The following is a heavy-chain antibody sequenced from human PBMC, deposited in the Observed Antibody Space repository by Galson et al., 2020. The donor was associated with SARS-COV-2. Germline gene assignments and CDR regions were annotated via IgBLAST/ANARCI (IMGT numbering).Heavy chain of an antibody. CDR2: IDWDDDK. CDR1: GFSLSTSGMC. D-gene: IGHD6-13*01. CDR3: ARSAGESSSWFLGGGMDV. J-gene: IGHJ6*02. V-gene: IGHV2-70*11. Sequence: ESGPTLVKPTQTLTLTCTFSGFSLSTSGMCVSWIRQPPGKALEWLARIDWDDDKYYSTSLKTRLTISKDTSKNQVVLTMTNMDPVDTATYYCARSAGESSSWFLGGGMDVWGQGTTVTVSS.